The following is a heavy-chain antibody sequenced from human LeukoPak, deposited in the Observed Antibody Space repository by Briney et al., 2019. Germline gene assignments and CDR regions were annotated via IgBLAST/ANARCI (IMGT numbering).Heavy chain of an antibody. V-gene: IGHV3-66*01. J-gene: IGHJ4*02. D-gene: IGHD6-13*01. Sequence: GGSLRLSYAAPGITVSGNHMNWVRQAPGKGLEWVSVIYTGGSTYYADSVKGTFTISRDNSKNTLYLHMNSLRAEDTAVYYCARDYKGSGTFDYWGQGTLVTVSS. CDR1: GITVSGNH. CDR3: ARDYKGSGTFDY. CDR2: IYTGGST.